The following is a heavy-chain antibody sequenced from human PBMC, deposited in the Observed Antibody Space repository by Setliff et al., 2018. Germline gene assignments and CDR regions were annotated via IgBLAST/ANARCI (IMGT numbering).Heavy chain of an antibody. CDR1: GGSISTYY. D-gene: IGHD1-1*01. Sequence: PSETLSLTCTVSGGSISTYYWSWIRQPPGKGLEWIGRIYHGGKTYYNTSLESRLTISVDTAKNQFSLKLTSVTAADTAVYYCARTGTYRYFDYWGQGTRVTVSS. CDR3: ARTGTYRYFDY. CDR2: IYHGGKT. J-gene: IGHJ4*02. V-gene: IGHV4-59*05.